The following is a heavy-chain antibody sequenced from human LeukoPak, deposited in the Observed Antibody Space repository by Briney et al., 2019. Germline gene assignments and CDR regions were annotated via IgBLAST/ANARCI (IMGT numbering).Heavy chain of an antibody. V-gene: IGHV3-23*01. Sequence: PGGSLRLSCAASGFTFNSHAMTWVRQAPGKGLQWVSSFSGNGRTTYCRDSVKGRFPISRDNSKNTVYLQMNSLRAEDTALYYCAKDCEPVSNTPTGIDYWGQGTMLTVSS. CDR1: GFTFNSHA. CDR3: AKDCEPVSNTPTGIDY. CDR2: FSGNGRTT. J-gene: IGHJ4*02. D-gene: IGHD5/OR15-5a*01.